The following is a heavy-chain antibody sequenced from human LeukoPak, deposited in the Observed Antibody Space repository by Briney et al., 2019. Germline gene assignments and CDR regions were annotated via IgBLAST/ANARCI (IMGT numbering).Heavy chain of an antibody. V-gene: IGHV3-15*01. CDR1: GFTFSNAW. D-gene: IGHD6-19*01. CDR2: IRSKTAGGTT. CDR3: THLGSGWYVRN. Sequence: GGSLRLSCAASGFTFSNAWMSWVRQAPGKGLEWVGLIRSKTAGGTTDYSAPVKGRFTVSRDDSKTTLYLQMNSLKAEDTAVYYCTHLGSGWYVRNWGQGTLVTVPS. J-gene: IGHJ4*02.